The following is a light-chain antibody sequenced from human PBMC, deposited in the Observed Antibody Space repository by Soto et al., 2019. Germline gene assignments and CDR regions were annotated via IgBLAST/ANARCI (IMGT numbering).Light chain of an antibody. CDR1: SSDVGKYNH. J-gene: IGLJ3*02. Sequence: QSVLTQPASVSGSPGQSITIPCSGTSSDVGKYNHVSWYQQHPGKAPKVIIFEVNNRPSGISSRFSGSKSGNTASLTISGLQAEDEADYYCCSYADGNNLWVLGGGTKLTVL. CDR2: EVN. V-gene: IGLV2-23*02. CDR3: CSYADGNNLWV.